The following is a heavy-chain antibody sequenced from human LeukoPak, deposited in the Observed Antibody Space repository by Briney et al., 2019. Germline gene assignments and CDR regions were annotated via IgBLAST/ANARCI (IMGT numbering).Heavy chain of an antibody. CDR1: GFTFSSCG. Sequence: HAGGSLRLSCATSGFTFSSCGMHWVRQAPGKGLEWVAVIWYDGSNENYADSVKGRFTISGDNSKNTLYLQMNSLRAEDTAVYYCARDFTVVTPGAFDIWGQGTMDTVSS. V-gene: IGHV3-33*01. CDR2: IWYDGSNE. D-gene: IGHD4-23*01. J-gene: IGHJ3*02. CDR3: ARDFTVVTPGAFDI.